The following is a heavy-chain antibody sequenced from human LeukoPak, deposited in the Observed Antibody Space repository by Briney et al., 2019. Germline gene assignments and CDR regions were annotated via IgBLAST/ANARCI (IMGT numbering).Heavy chain of an antibody. V-gene: IGHV3-11*04. Sequence: GGSLRLSCAASGFIFSDYYMTWFRQIPGKGPEWVSYISGSGDNINYGDSVKGRFTISRDNAKNSLYLQMNSLRAEDTAVYYCAELGITMIGGVWGKGTTVTISS. CDR1: GFIFSDYY. J-gene: IGHJ6*04. D-gene: IGHD3-10*02. CDR3: AELGITMIGGV. CDR2: ISGSGDNI.